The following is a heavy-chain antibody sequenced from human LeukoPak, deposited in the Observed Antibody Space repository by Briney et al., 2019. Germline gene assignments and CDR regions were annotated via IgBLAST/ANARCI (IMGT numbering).Heavy chain of an antibody. J-gene: IGHJ3*02. CDR1: GYSFTSYW. Sequence: GESLKISFKGSGYSFTSYWIGWVRQMPGKGLEWMWIIYPGYSDTRYSPSFQGPVPISADKSISTAYLQWSSLKASDPDMYYCASPSYPIYGAYAEGDAFDIWGQGTMVTVSS. CDR2: IYPGYSDT. CDR3: ASPSYPIYGAYAEGDAFDI. V-gene: IGHV5-51*01. D-gene: IGHD4-17*01.